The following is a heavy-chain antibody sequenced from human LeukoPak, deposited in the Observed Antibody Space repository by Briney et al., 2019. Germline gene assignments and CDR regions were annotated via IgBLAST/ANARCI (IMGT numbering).Heavy chain of an antibody. D-gene: IGHD3-22*01. CDR3: ATPLDYRDSSGFHQGGD. CDR2: IKEDGSKK. Sequence: GGSLRLSCAASGFIFSNYWMSWVRQAPGKGLEWVANIKEDGSKKNYVDSVKGRFTISRDNAKNSLYLQMTSLRAEDTAMYYCATPLDYRDSSGFHQGGDWGQGTLVTVSS. J-gene: IGHJ4*02. CDR1: GFIFSNYW. V-gene: IGHV3-7*03.